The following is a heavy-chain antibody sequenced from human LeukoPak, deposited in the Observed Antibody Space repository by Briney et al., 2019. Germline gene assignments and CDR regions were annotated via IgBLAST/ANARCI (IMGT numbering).Heavy chain of an antibody. V-gene: IGHV1-46*01. D-gene: IGHD2-2*01. CDR1: GYTFTSYY. CDR3: ARAAPYEYCSSTSCYGSWFDP. Sequence: GASVKVSCKASGYTFTSYYMHWVRQAPGQGLEWMGMINPSGGSTSYAQKFQGRVTMTRDTSTSTVYMELSSLRSEDTAVYYCARAAPYEYCSSTSCYGSWFDPWGQGTLVTVSS. J-gene: IGHJ5*02. CDR2: INPSGGST.